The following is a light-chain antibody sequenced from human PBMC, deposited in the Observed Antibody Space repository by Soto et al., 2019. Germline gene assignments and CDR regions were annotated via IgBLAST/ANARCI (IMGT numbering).Light chain of an antibody. V-gene: IGKV1-8*01. Sequence: AIRMTQSPSSFSASTGDRVTITCRASQGISSYLALYQQKPGKAPKLLIYAASTLQSGVPSRFSGSGSGTDFTLTISCLQSEDFATYYCQQYYSYPPNTFGQGTRLEI. CDR1: QGISSY. CDR2: AAS. J-gene: IGKJ5*01. CDR3: QQYYSYPPNT.